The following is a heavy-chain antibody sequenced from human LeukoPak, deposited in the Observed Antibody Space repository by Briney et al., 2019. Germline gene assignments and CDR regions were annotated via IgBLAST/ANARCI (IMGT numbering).Heavy chain of an antibody. D-gene: IGHD1-14*01. Sequence: PGRSLRLSCTASGFTFGDYVMSWFRHAPGKGLEWVGFIRRKPYGGTTEYAASVKGRFTISRDDSKNTLFLQMNSLKTEDTAVYYCTTHLPYNYWGQGTLVTVSS. CDR1: GFTFGDYV. J-gene: IGHJ4*02. CDR3: TTHLPYNY. CDR2: IRRKPYGGTT. V-gene: IGHV3-49*03.